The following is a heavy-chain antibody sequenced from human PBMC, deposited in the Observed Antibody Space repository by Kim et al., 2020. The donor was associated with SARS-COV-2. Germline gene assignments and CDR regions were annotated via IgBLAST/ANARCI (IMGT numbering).Heavy chain of an antibody. CDR3: ARGDYYDSSGHFDY. V-gene: IGHV3-30*04. Sequence: GGSLRLSCAASGFTFSSYAMHWVRQAPGKGLEWVAVISYDGSNKYYADSVKGRFTISRDNSKNTLYLQMNSLRAEDTAVYYCARGDYYDSSGHFDYWGQGNLVTVSS. J-gene: IGHJ4*02. D-gene: IGHD3-22*01. CDR1: GFTFSSYA. CDR2: ISYDGSNK.